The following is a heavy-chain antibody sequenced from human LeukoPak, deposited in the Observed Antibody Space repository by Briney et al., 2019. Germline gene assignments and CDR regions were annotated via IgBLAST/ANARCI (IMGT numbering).Heavy chain of an antibody. D-gene: IGHD6-13*01. CDR2: TYYRSTWYN. V-gene: IGHV6-1*01. CDR3: ARGRAAAGTRHQYYYYGMDV. J-gene: IGHJ6*02. Sequence: SQTLSLTCAISGDSVSSNSAAWNWIRQSPSRGLEWLGRTYYRSTWYNDYAVSVKSRITINPDTSKNQFSLQLNSVTPEDTAVYYCARGRAAAGTRHQYYYYGMDVWGQGTTVTVSS. CDR1: GDSVSSNSAA.